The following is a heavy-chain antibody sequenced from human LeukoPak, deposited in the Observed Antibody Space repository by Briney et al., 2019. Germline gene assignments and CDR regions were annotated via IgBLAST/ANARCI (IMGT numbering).Heavy chain of an antibody. D-gene: IGHD3-10*01. CDR1: GGSMHGYY. CDR3: ARGVLIAEFLFDY. Sequence: SETLSLTCTASGGSMHGYYWSWIRQPPGKGLECIGYISYSGSTTHNPSLRSRGTISVDTSKNQFSLRLTSVTAADTAVYYCARGVLIAEFLFDYWGQGALVTVSS. J-gene: IGHJ4*02. V-gene: IGHV4-59*01. CDR2: ISYSGST.